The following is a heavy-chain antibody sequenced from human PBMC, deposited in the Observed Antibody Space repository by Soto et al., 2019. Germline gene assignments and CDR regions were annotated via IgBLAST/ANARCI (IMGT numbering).Heavy chain of an antibody. V-gene: IGHV1-18*01. Sequence: ASVKVSCKASGYTFTSYAMHWVRQAPGQRLEWMGWISAYNGNTNYAQKLQGRVTMTTDTSTSTAYMELRSLRSDDTAVYYCARHGVVVVAGDFDYWGQGTLVTVSS. J-gene: IGHJ4*02. CDR1: GYTFTSYA. D-gene: IGHD2-15*01. CDR3: ARHGVVVVAGDFDY. CDR2: ISAYNGNT.